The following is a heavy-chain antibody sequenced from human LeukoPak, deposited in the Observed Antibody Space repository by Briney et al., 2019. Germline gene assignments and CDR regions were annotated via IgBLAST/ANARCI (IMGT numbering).Heavy chain of an antibody. CDR3: ASLVYYYDSSGYHNWFDP. Sequence: GGSLRLSCAASGFTFSSYGMHWVRQAPGKGLEWVGWINAGNGNTKYSQKFQGRVTITRDTSASTAYMELSSLRSEDTAVYYCASLVYYYDSSGYHNWFDPWGQGTLVTVSS. D-gene: IGHD3-22*01. J-gene: IGHJ5*02. V-gene: IGHV1-3*01. CDR2: INAGNGNT. CDR1: GFTFSSYG.